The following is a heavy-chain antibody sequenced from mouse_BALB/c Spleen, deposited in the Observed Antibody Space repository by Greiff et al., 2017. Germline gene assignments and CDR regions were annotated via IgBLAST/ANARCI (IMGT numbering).Heavy chain of an antibody. J-gene: IGHJ4*01. CDR1: GFTFSSYA. V-gene: IGHV5-9-3*01. CDR2: ISSGGSYT. D-gene: IGHD2-10*02. Sequence: EVKVVESGGGLVKPGGSLKLSCAASGFTFSSYAMSWVRQTPEKRLEWVATISSGGSYTYYPDSVKGRFTISRDNAKNTLYLQMSSLRSEDTAMYYCARGGYGNSHYYAMDYWGQGTSVTVSS. CDR3: ARGGYGNSHYYAMDY.